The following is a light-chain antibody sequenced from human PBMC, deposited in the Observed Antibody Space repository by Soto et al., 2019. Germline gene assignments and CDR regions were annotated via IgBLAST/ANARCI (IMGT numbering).Light chain of an antibody. CDR3: RKYTKAAPGT. V-gene: IGKV1-27*01. Sequence: DIQMTQSPSSLSASVGDRVTLTCRASQGISKYLAWYQQRPGKVPKLLIYYASTLQSGVPSRFSGSGSGTEFTLTISSLQPEDVSTYYCRKYTKAAPGTFGQGTKVEI. CDR1: QGISKY. CDR2: YAS. J-gene: IGKJ1*01.